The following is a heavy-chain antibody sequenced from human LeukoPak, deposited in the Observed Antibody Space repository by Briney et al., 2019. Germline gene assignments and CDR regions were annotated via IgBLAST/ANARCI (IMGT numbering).Heavy chain of an antibody. CDR1: GGSFSGYY. V-gene: IGHV4-34*01. D-gene: IGHD6-19*01. J-gene: IGHJ4*02. CDR3: ARYWGSGWTFDY. Sequence: SETLSLTCAVYGGSFSGYYWSWIRQPPGKGLGWIGEINHSGSTNYNPSLKSRVTISVDTSKNQFSLKLSSVTAADTAVYYCARYWGSGWTFDYWGQGTLVTVSS. CDR2: INHSGST.